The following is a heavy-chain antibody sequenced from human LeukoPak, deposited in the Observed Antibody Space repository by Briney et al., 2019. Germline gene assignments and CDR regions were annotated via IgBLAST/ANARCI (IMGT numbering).Heavy chain of an antibody. CDR2: IWYDGSNK. CDR3: ARDVTYQRGYSYGHQPVYFDY. CDR1: GFTFSSYG. D-gene: IGHD5-18*01. V-gene: IGHV3-33*01. Sequence: GGSLRLSCAASGFTFSSYGMHWVRQAPGKGLEWVAVIWYDGSNKYYADSVKGRFTISRDNSKNTLYLQMNSLRAEDTAVYYCARDVTYQRGYSYGHQPVYFDYWGQGTLVTVSS. J-gene: IGHJ4*02.